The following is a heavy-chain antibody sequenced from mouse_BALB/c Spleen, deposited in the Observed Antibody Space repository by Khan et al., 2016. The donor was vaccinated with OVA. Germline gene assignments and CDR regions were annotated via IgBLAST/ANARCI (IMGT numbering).Heavy chain of an antibody. V-gene: IGHV2-3*01. CDR3: AIIYYGSDWFTY. D-gene: IGHD2-2*01. CDR1: GLSLSNYG. J-gene: IGHJ3*01. CDR2: IWGAGNT. Sequence: VQLQESGPGLVAPSQSLSITCTVSGLSLSNYGVSWVRQPPGKGLEWLGVIWGAGNTNYHSALKTRLSISKDNSKSQVFLKLNSLQTDDTATYYCAIIYYGSDWFTYWGQGTLVTVSA.